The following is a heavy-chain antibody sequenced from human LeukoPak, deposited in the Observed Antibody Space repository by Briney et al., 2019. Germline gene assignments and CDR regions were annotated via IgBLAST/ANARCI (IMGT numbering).Heavy chain of an antibody. Sequence: ASVKVSCKASGYTFTGYHMHWVRQAPGQGLEWMGWINPNSGGTNYAQKFQGRVNMTRDTSITTAYMELSRLRSDDTAVYYCARDRGDWDAFDIWGQGTMVTVSS. CDR1: GYTFTGYH. J-gene: IGHJ3*02. D-gene: IGHD3-10*01. V-gene: IGHV1-2*02. CDR2: INPNSGGT. CDR3: ARDRGDWDAFDI.